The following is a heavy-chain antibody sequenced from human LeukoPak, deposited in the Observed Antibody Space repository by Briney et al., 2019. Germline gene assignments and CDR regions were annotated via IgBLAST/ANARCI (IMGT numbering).Heavy chain of an antibody. J-gene: IGHJ1*01. V-gene: IGHV3-9*01. CDR3: AKGDYGAPRPFQH. CDR1: GFTFDDYA. CDR2: ISWNSGSI. D-gene: IGHD4-17*01. Sequence: PGGSLRLSCAASGFTFDDYAMHWVRQAPGKGLEWVSGISWNSGSIGYADSVKGRFTISRDNAKNSLYLQMNSLRAEDTALYYCAKGDYGAPRPFQHWGQGTLVTVSS.